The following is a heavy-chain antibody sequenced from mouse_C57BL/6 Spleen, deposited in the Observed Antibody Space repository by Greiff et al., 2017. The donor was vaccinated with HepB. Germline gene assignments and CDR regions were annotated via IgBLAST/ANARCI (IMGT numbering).Heavy chain of an antibody. CDR2: IDPETGGT. V-gene: IGHV1-15*01. CDR1: GYTFTDYE. CDR3: LYGSSPYYFDY. Sequence: QVQLQQSGAELVRPGASVTLSCKASGYTFTDYEMHWVKQTPVHGLEWIGAIDPETGGTAYNQKFKGKAILTADKSSSTAYMELRSLTSEDSAVYYCLYGSSPYYFDYWGQGTTLTVSS. J-gene: IGHJ2*01. D-gene: IGHD1-1*01.